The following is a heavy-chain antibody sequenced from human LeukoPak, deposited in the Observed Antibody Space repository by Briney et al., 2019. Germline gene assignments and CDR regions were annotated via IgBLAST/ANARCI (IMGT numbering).Heavy chain of an antibody. Sequence: SQTLSLTCTVSGGSISSGDYYWSWIRQPPGKGLEWIGYIYYSGSTYYNPSLKSQVTISVDTSKNQFSLKLSSVTAADTAVYYCARVSFLTGYCYWGQGTLVTVSS. J-gene: IGHJ4*02. CDR3: ARVSFLTGYCY. V-gene: IGHV4-30-4*01. CDR2: IYYSGST. CDR1: GGSISSGDYY. D-gene: IGHD3-9*01.